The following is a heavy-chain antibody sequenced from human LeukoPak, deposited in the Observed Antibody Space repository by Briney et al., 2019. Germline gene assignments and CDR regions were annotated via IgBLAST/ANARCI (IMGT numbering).Heavy chain of an antibody. D-gene: IGHD3-3*01. CDR1: GFTFSDYY. J-gene: IGHJ4*02. CDR3: ASVYDFWVLAY. Sequence: PGGSLRLSCAASGFTFSDYYMSWIRQAPGKGLEWVSYISSSDSTIYYADSVKGRFTISRDNAKNSLYLQMNSLRAEDTAVYYCASVYDFWVLAYWGQRTLVTVSS. V-gene: IGHV3-11*04. CDR2: ISSSDSTI.